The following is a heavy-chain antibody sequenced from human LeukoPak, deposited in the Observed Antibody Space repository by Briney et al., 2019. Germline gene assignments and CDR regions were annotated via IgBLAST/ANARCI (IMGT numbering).Heavy chain of an antibody. Sequence: GASVKVSCKVSGYTLTELSMHWVRQAPGKGLEWMGGFDPEDGETIYAQKFQGRVTMTEDTSTDTAYMELSSLRSDDTAVYYCARDLIWFGELSHFDYWGQGTLVTVSS. J-gene: IGHJ4*02. CDR2: FDPEDGET. D-gene: IGHD3-10*01. CDR1: GYTLTELS. CDR3: ARDLIWFGELSHFDY. V-gene: IGHV1-24*01.